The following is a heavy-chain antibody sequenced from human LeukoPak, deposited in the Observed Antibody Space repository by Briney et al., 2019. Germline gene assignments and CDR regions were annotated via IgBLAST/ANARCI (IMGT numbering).Heavy chain of an antibody. D-gene: IGHD4-17*01. CDR1: GYSFVLYG. CDR3: ARDENYGIFFNVDY. V-gene: IGHV1-18*01. J-gene: IGHJ4*02. Sequence: ASVKVSCKASGYSFVLYGISWVRQAPGEGPEWMGWISGSTGDTNYAQKFQGRVTMTADTSSSTAYMELRSLRSDNTAIYYCARDENYGIFFNVDYWGQGTLVTVSS. CDR2: ISGSTGDT.